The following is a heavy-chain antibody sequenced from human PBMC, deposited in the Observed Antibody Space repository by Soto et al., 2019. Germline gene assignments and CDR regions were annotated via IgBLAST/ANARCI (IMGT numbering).Heavy chain of an antibody. D-gene: IGHD3-10*01. CDR3: ASDRVVHYYYGMDV. Sequence: SETLSLTCAVSGGSISSSNWWSWVRQPPGKGLEWIGEIYHSGSTNYNPSLKSRVTISVDKSKNQFSLKLSSVTAADTAVYYCASDRVVHYYYGMDVWRQGTKVTVSS. CDR2: IYHSGST. CDR1: GGSISSSNW. J-gene: IGHJ6*02. V-gene: IGHV4-4*02.